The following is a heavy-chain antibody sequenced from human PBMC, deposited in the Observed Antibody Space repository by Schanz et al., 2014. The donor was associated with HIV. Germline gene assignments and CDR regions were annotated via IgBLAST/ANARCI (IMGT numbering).Heavy chain of an antibody. CDR2: IIPLFGAT. CDR3: ARFRTSSSSFYFYYYGLDV. Sequence: QVQLVQSGAEVKKPGSSVKVSCKASGDSFTNYVISWVRQAPGQGLEWMGGIIPLFGATNYAPKFQDRVTIIADEAASTAYMELNSLRSEDTAVYYCARFRTSSSSFYFYYYGLDVWGQGTTVAVSS. J-gene: IGHJ6*02. CDR1: GDSFTNYV. V-gene: IGHV1-69*01. D-gene: IGHD6-6*01.